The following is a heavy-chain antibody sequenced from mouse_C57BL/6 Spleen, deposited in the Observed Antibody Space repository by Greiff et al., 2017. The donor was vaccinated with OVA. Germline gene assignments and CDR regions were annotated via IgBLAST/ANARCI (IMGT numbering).Heavy chain of an antibody. D-gene: IGHD2-1*01. CDR1: GYAFSSSW. Sequence: VQLQQSGPELVKPGASVKISCKASGYAFSSSWMNWVKQRPGKGLEWIGRIYPGDGDTNYNGKFKGKATLTADKSSSTAYMQLSSLTSEDSAVYFCARDGGYYGSYGEYYDGWGTVATVTVSS. V-gene: IGHV1-82*01. CDR2: IYPGDGDT. J-gene: IGHJ1*03. CDR3: ARDGGYYGSYGEYYDG.